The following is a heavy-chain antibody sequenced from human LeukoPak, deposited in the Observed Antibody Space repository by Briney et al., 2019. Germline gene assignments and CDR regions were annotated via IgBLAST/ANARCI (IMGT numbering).Heavy chain of an antibody. CDR1: GGSISSSSYY. J-gene: IGHJ6*03. D-gene: IGHD6-13*01. Sequence: SETLSLTCNVSGGSISSSSYYWGWIRQPPGKGLEWIGYIYYSGSTNYNPSLKSRVTISVDTSKNQFSLKLSSVTAADTAVYYCARASGSSGHYYYYMDVWGKGTTVTVSS. V-gene: IGHV4-61*05. CDR2: IYYSGST. CDR3: ARASGSSGHYYYYMDV.